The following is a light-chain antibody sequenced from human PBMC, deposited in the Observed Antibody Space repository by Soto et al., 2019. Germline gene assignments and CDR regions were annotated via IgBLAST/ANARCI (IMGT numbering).Light chain of an antibody. CDR2: GAS. V-gene: IGKV3-20*01. J-gene: IGKJ1*01. CDR3: QQYGSSPT. CDR1: QIVSNNY. Sequence: EIVLTQSPGSLSLSPGERATLSCRASQIVSNNYVAWYQQKPGQAPRLLLYGASSRATGIPDRFSGSGSGTDFTLIISRLAPEDFAVYYCQQYGSSPTFGQGTRWIS.